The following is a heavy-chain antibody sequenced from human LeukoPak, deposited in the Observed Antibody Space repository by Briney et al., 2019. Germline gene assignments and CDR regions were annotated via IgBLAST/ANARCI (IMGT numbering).Heavy chain of an antibody. V-gene: IGHV3-30-3*01. D-gene: IGHD3-16*01. Sequence: PGGSLRLSCAASGFTFSSYAMHWVRQAPGTGLEWVAVISYDGSNKYYADSVKGRFTISRDNSKNTLYLQMNSLRAEDTAVYYCARLSVGAADYWGQGTLVTVSS. CDR2: ISYDGSNK. J-gene: IGHJ4*02. CDR3: ARLSVGAADY. CDR1: GFTFSSYA.